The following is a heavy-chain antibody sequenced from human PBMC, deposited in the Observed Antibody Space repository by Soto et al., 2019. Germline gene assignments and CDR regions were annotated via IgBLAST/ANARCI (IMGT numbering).Heavy chain of an antibody. V-gene: IGHV1-69*02. J-gene: IGHJ6*03. CDR2: IIPILGIA. Sequence: SVKVSCKASGGTFSSYTISWVRQAPGQGLEWMGRIIPILGIANYAQKFQGRVTITADKSTSTAYMELSSLRSEDTAVYYCARAPAADTPYYYYYMDFWGKGTTVTVSS. D-gene: IGHD2-2*01. CDR1: GGTFSSYT. CDR3: ARAPAADTPYYYYYMDF.